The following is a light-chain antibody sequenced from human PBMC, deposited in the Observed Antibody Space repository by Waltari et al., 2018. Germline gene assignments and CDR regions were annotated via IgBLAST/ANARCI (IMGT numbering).Light chain of an antibody. Sequence: QSALTQSPSASGSPGQSVTISCTGISSDVGDYNYVSWYQQHPAKAPKVMIYEVSKGPSGVPYGVSGSKAGNTASLTVAGLQAEDEADYYCSSYAGSNNFVVFGGGTKLTVL. CDR2: EVS. CDR1: SSDVGDYNY. CDR3: SSYAGSNNFVV. J-gene: IGLJ2*01. V-gene: IGLV2-8*01.